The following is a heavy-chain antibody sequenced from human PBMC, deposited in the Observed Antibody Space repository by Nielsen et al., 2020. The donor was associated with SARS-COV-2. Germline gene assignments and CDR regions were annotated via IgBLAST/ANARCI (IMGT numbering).Heavy chain of an antibody. CDR1: GFTFSSYA. V-gene: IGHV3-23*01. Sequence: GESLKISCAASGFTFSSYAMSWVRQAPGKGLEWVSAISGSGGSTYYADSVKGRFTISRDNSKNTLYLQMNSLRAEDTVVYYCTTVPVDYWGQGTLVTVSS. J-gene: IGHJ4*02. CDR3: TTVPVDY. D-gene: IGHD4-17*01. CDR2: ISGSGGST.